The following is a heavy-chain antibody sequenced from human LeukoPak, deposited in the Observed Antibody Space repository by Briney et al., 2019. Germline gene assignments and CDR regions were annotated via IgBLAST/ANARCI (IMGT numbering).Heavy chain of an antibody. D-gene: IGHD3-22*01. Sequence: GGSLRLSCAASGFTFTSYAMSWVRQAPGKGLEWVSDISSSGGTTYYADSEKGGFTISRDNSKNTLYMQMHSLRAKGTAVYYCAKALESIVVTPTDYWGQGTLVTVSS. CDR3: AKALESIVVTPTDY. V-gene: IGHV3-23*01. CDR1: GFTFTSYA. CDR2: ISSSGGTT. J-gene: IGHJ4*02.